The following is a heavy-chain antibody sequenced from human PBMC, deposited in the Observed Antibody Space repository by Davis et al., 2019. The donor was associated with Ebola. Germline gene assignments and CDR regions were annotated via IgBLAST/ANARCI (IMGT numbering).Heavy chain of an antibody. CDR3: ARGNSGYDYYYYGMDV. Sequence: SVKVSCKASGGTFSSYAISWVRQAPGQGLEWMGRIIPILGIANYAQKFQGRVTITADKSTSTAYMELSSLRSEDTAVYYCARGNSGYDYYYYGMDVWGQGTTVTVSS. D-gene: IGHD5-12*01. CDR1: GGTFSSYA. CDR2: IIPILGIA. J-gene: IGHJ6*02. V-gene: IGHV1-69*04.